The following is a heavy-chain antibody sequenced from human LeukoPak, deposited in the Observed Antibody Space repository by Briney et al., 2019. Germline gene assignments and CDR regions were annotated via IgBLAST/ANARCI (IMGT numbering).Heavy chain of an antibody. J-gene: IGHJ4*02. V-gene: IGHV1-69*13. CDR3: ARGATVTTEGYFDY. CDR1: GGTFSSYA. Sequence: GASVKVSCKASGGTFSSYAISWVRQAPGQGLEWMGGIIPIFGTANYAQKFQGRVTITADESTSTAYMELRSLRSDDTAVYYCARGATVTTEGYFDYWGQGTLVTVSS. D-gene: IGHD4-17*01. CDR2: IIPIFGTA.